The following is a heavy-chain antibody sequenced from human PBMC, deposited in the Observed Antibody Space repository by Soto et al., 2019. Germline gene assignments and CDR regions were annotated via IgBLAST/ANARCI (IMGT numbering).Heavy chain of an antibody. Sequence: SETLSLTCTVSGGSISSSSYYWGWIRQPPGKGLEWIGSIYYSGSTYYNPSLKSRVTISVDTSKNQFSLKLSSVTAADTAVYYCARHTGGIAAAGPEGGWFDPWGQGTLVTVSS. V-gene: IGHV4-39*01. CDR2: IYYSGST. CDR3: ARHTGGIAAAGPEGGWFDP. J-gene: IGHJ5*02. D-gene: IGHD6-13*01. CDR1: GGSISSSSYY.